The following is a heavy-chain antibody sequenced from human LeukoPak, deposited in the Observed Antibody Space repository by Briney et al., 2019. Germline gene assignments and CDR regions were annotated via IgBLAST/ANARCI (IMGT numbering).Heavy chain of an antibody. D-gene: IGHD3-22*01. Sequence: GGSLRLSCAASGFTVSDNYTSWVRQAPGKGLEWVSAISGGGSTYYADSVKCRFIISRDNSKNTVYLQLNSLRAEDTAVYYCARGGDTIGSIRSPFDIWGQGTMVTVSS. V-gene: IGHV3-53*01. CDR2: ISGGGST. CDR1: GFTVSDNY. CDR3: ARGGDTIGSIRSPFDI. J-gene: IGHJ3*02.